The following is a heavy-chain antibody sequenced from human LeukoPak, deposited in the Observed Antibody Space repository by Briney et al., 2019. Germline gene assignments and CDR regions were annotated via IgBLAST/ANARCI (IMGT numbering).Heavy chain of an antibody. J-gene: IGHJ3*02. Sequence: QPGGSLRLSCAVSGFTSSSYWMHWVRQAPGEGLVWVSRSSTDGSRTSYADSVKGRFTISRDNAKNKLYLQMNSLRAEDMAVYYCAREDTAMADAFDIWGQGTMVTVSS. CDR2: SSTDGSRT. V-gene: IGHV3-74*01. CDR3: AREDTAMADAFDI. D-gene: IGHD5-18*01. CDR1: GFTSSSYW.